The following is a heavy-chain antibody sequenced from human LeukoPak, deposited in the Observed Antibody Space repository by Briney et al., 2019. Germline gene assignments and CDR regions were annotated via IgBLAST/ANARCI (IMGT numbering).Heavy chain of an antibody. Sequence: GGSLRLSCAASGFTVSSNYMSWVRQAPGKGLEWVSAISGSGGSTYYADSVKGRFTISRDNSKNTLYLQMNSLRAEDTAVYYCAKETAIVTLGYFDYWGQGTLVTVSS. V-gene: IGHV3-23*01. J-gene: IGHJ4*02. CDR1: GFTVSSNY. CDR2: ISGSGGST. D-gene: IGHD5-18*01. CDR3: AKETAIVTLGYFDY.